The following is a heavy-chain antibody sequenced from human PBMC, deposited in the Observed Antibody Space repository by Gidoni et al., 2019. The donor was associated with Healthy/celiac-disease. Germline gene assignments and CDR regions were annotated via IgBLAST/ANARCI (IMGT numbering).Heavy chain of an antibody. J-gene: IGHJ4*02. D-gene: IGHD6-19*01. CDR1: GFRFSSYW. V-gene: IGHV3-7*01. CDR3: AAMYSSGWYSLGGGSFDY. CDR2: IKQDGSEK. Sequence: EVQLVESGGGLVQPGGSLRLSCAASGFRFSSYWMSWVRQAPGKGLEWVANIKQDGSEKYYVDSVKGRFTISRDNAKNSLYLQMNSLRAEDTAVYYCAAMYSSGWYSLGGGSFDYWGQGTLVTVSS.